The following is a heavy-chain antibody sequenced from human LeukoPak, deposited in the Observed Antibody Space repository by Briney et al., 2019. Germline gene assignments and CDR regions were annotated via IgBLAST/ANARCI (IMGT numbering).Heavy chain of an antibody. D-gene: IGHD4-23*01. V-gene: IGHV5-51*01. CDR1: GYSFTSYW. CDR3: ARHADYGGNSVPLDY. CDR2: IYPGDSDT. Sequence: GASLKISCKGSGYSFTSYWIGWVRQMPGKGLEWMGIIYPGDSDTSYSPSFQGQVTISADKSISTAYLQWSSLKASDTAMYYCARHADYGGNSVPLDYWGQGTLVTVSS. J-gene: IGHJ4*02.